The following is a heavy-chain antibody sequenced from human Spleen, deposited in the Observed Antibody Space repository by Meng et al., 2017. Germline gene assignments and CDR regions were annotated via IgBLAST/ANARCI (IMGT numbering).Heavy chain of an antibody. CDR2: MPSHGNDK. J-gene: IGHJ6*02. CDR3: ARGYGSVNSLSYYYGMDV. D-gene: IGHD3-10*01. V-gene: IGHV3-30*04. CDR1: GFTFSSFA. Sequence: GESLKISCAASGFTFSSFAMHWVRQAPGRGLEWVAIMPSHGNDKYHADSVKGRFTVSRDNSKNTLYLQMNSLTSEDTSVYFCARGYGSVNSLSYYYGMDVWGQGTTVTVSS.